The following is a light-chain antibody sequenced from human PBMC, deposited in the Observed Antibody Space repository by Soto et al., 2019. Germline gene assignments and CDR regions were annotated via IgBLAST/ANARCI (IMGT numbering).Light chain of an antibody. V-gene: IGLV2-23*01. J-gene: IGLJ2*01. CDR1: SSDVGSYNL. CDR2: EAN. Sequence: QSALTQPASVSGSPGQSITISCTGTSSDVGSYNLVSWYQQHPGKAPKLMIYEANKRPSGVSDRFSGSKSGNTASLTISGLQAEDEAEYYSSSYAGYSTSVVFGGGTKLTVL. CDR3: SSYAGYSTSVV.